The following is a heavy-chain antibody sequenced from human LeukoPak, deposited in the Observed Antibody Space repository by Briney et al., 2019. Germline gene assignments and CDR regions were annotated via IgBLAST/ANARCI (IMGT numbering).Heavy chain of an antibody. V-gene: IGHV1-2*02. D-gene: IGHD3-22*01. CDR3: ARDAAINTGFVDWFDP. J-gene: IGHJ5*02. CDR2: IDPYSGGT. CDR1: GYTFTGYY. Sequence: ASVKVSCKASGYTFTGYYMHWVRQAPGQGLEWMGWIDPYSGGTNYAQKFQGRVTMTRDTSISTAYMELSRVTSDDTAMYYCARDAAINTGFVDWFDPWGQGTLVTVSS.